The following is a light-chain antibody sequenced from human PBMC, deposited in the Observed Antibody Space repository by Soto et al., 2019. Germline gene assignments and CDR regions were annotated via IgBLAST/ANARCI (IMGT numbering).Light chain of an antibody. CDR3: QQYNDWHLT. CDR1: QSVSSN. V-gene: IGKV3-15*01. CDR2: GAF. Sequence: EIVMTQSPVTLSVSPGERATLSCRASQSVSSNLAWYQQKPGQAPSLLIYGAFTRATGIPARFSGTGSGTGLTLTISSLQSEDFALYYCQQYNDWHLTVGQGAKVDIK. J-gene: IGKJ1*01.